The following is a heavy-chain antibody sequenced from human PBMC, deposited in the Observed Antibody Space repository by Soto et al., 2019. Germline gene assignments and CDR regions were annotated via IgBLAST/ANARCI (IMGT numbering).Heavy chain of an antibody. CDR1: GFTFGSYS. Sequence: VQLVESGGGLVQPGGSLRLSCAVSGFTFGSYSMNWVRQAPGKGLEWVSYISSSSSTIFYADSLKGRFTISRDNAKNSLYLQMNSLRAEDTAVYYCARDPYTSGWYGSSFDCWGQGTLVTVSS. J-gene: IGHJ4*02. CDR2: ISSSSSTI. CDR3: ARDPYTSGWYGSSFDC. V-gene: IGHV3-48*01. D-gene: IGHD6-19*01.